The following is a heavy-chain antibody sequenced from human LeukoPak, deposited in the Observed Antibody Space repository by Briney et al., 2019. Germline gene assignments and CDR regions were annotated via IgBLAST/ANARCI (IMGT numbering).Heavy chain of an antibody. Sequence: GRSLRLSCAASGFTFSSYAIHWVRQAPGKGLEWVAVISYDGSNKYYADSVKGRFTISRDNSKNTLYLQMNSLRAEDTAVYYCAREFRYDFWFYYGMDVWGQGTTVTVSS. V-gene: IGHV3-30-3*01. CDR1: GFTFSSYA. CDR3: AREFRYDFWFYYGMDV. D-gene: IGHD3-3*01. J-gene: IGHJ6*02. CDR2: ISYDGSNK.